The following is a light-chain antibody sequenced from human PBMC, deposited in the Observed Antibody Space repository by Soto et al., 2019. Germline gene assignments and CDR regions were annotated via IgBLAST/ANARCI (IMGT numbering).Light chain of an antibody. CDR1: QSVSRA. CDR3: QQYNNWPPRYT. CDR2: DSS. J-gene: IGKJ2*01. Sequence: DIVLTQSPATLSVSPGESATLSCRASQSVSRALAWYQHVPGQAPRLLIYDSSTRATGVPARFSGSGSGTRFTLTISGLQSANFAVYYCQQYNNWPPRYTFGQGTKLQI. V-gene: IGKV3-15*01.